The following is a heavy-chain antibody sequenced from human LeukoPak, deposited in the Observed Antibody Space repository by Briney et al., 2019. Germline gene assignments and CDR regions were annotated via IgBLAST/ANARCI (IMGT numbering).Heavy chain of an antibody. V-gene: IGHV1-18*01. D-gene: IGHD2-2*01. CDR1: GYTFTSYG. Sequence: ASVKVCCKASGYTFTSYGISWVRQAPGQGLGWMGWISAYNGNINYAQKLQGRVAMTTDTSTSTAYMELRSLRSDDTAVYYCAREYCSSTSCLTRPYYYYYYMDVWGEGTTVTVSS. CDR3: AREYCSSTSCLTRPYYYYYYMDV. J-gene: IGHJ6*03. CDR2: ISAYNGNI.